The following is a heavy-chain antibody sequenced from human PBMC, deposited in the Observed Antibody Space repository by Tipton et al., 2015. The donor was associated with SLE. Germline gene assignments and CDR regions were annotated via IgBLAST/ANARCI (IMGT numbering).Heavy chain of an antibody. V-gene: IGHV4-59*12. Sequence: TLFLTCNVSGVSISSFFWTWIRQSPGKGLEWIGTIYYSGTTNYNPSLKSRVTISMDTSKNQFSLKLTSVTAADTAIYFCARDEDSSGWFDYWGPGTLVTVSS. D-gene: IGHD6-19*01. J-gene: IGHJ4*02. CDR1: GVSISSFF. CDR2: IYYSGTT. CDR3: ARDEDSSGWFDY.